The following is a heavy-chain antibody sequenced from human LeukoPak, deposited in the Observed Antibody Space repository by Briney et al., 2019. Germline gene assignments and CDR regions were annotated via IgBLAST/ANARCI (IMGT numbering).Heavy chain of an antibody. J-gene: IGHJ3*01. Sequence: PGGSLRLSCAASGFTFSTYWMHWVRQAPGKGLGWVSRISSDGSNTIYAASVKGRFTTSGDNAKNTVYLQMNSLRAEDTAVYYCASPGGIVSRRNVYDLWGQGTMVTVFS. CDR1: GFTFSTYW. D-gene: IGHD1-26*01. V-gene: IGHV3-74*01. CDR2: ISSDGSNT. CDR3: ASPGGIVSRRNVYDL.